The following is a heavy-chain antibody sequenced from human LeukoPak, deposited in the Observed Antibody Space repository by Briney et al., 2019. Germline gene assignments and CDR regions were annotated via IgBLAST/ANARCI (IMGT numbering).Heavy chain of an antibody. D-gene: IGHD2-2*01. CDR1: GFTFTKYW. V-gene: IGHV3-74*01. CDR2: LDTDGSDT. J-gene: IGHJ4*02. CDR3: ARDRYPAAREFDY. Sequence: GGSLRPSCAASGFTFTKYWMHWVRQTPGKGLVWVSRLDTDGSDTSYVDSVKGRFTISRDSAKNTLYLQMNNLRAEDTAMYYCARDRYPAAREFDYWGQGTLVTVSS.